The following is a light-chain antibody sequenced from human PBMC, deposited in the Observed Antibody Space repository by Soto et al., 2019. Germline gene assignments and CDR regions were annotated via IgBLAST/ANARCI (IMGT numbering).Light chain of an antibody. Sequence: QSALTQPPSASGSPGQSVTISCTGTSSDVGGYNYVSWYQQHPGKAPTLMIYEVIKRPSGVPDRFSGSKSGNTASLTVSGLQAEDEADYYCSSYAGSILYVFGTGTKFTVL. CDR3: SSYAGSILYV. CDR1: SSDVGGYNY. J-gene: IGLJ1*01. V-gene: IGLV2-8*01. CDR2: EVI.